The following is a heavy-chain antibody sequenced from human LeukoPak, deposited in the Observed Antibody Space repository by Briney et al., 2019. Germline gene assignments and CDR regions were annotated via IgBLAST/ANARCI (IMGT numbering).Heavy chain of an antibody. D-gene: IGHD2-2*01. V-gene: IGHV3-66*01. J-gene: IGHJ4*02. Sequence: PGGSLRLSCAASGFTVSSNYMNWVRQAPGKGLEWVSVIYTGGDTYYADSVKGRFTISRDNSKNTLYLQMNSLRAEDTALYHCARAWGCSTTSCQNDFDYWGQGTLVTVSS. CDR3: ARAWGCSTTSCQNDFDY. CDR1: GFTVSSNY. CDR2: IYTGGDT.